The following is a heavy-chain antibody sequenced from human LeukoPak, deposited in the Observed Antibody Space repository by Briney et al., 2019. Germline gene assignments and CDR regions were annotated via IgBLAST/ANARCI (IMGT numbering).Heavy chain of an antibody. CDR1: GASSRDDF. J-gene: IGHJ3*01. V-gene: IGHV4-34*01. CDR3: ARFSTITPGDWGDAFDF. Sequence: SETLHLTCGLHGASSRDDFWSWIRQAPGKGLEWIGEINYGGTTNYNPSLMSRVTVSVDRSKNQFSLMMRSVTAADTATYYCARFSTITPGDWGDAFDFWGQGTMVSISA. CDR2: INYGGTT. D-gene: IGHD2-21*02.